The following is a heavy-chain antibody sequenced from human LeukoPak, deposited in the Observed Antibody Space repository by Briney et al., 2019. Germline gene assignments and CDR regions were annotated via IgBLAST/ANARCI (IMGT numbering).Heavy chain of an antibody. CDR1: GFTLSNSW. Sequence: GSLRLSCVVSGFTLSNSWTSWARQAPGKGLEWVANIKPDGSEAYYVDSVRGRFTISRDNAKKSLSLQMSSLRGEDTAVYYCTTSGGAFWGQGIHVTVSS. CDR3: TTSGGAF. CDR2: IKPDGSEA. V-gene: IGHV3-7*02. D-gene: IGHD6-25*01. J-gene: IGHJ4*02.